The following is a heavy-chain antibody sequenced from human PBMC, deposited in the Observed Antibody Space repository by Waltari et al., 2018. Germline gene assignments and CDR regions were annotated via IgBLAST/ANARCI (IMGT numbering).Heavy chain of an antibody. CDR2: IRRNDYTGGT. Sequence: EVPLVESGGDVVQPGRSLRLSGPGSGITFRNVSINWVRQAPGKGLEWVGFIRRNDYTGGTSFAASVGGRFTISRDDSKRTAYLQMNALQTDDSATYYCTREDDGNDSGAFDLWGQGTLVTVSS. V-gene: IGHV3-49*04. CDR3: TREDDGNDSGAFDL. D-gene: IGHD5-12*01. J-gene: IGHJ3*01. CDR1: GITFRNVS.